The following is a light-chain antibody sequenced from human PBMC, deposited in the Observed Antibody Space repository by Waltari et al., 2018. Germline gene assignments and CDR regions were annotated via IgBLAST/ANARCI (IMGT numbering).Light chain of an antibody. CDR1: ELPRKY. J-gene: IGLJ1*01. V-gene: IGLV3-10*01. CDR3: YSSDSTGLRV. Sequence: SYELTQPPSVSVSPGQTARITCSGHELPRKYAYWFQQKSGQAPRLVIYEDTKRPSGIAERFSGSSSGTVATLTISGAQVDDEAYYYCYSSDSTGLRVFGGGTTVVVL. CDR2: EDT.